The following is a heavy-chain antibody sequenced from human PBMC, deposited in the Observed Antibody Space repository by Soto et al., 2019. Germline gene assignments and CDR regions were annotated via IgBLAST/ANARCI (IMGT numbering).Heavy chain of an antibody. Sequence: QVQLVQSGAEVKKPGASVKVSCKASGYTFSSYALHWVRQAPRQSLEWMGWINTGNGDTRYSQKLQGRVTMTRDTSASTAYMEVSSLRSEDMAVYYCARDRGVIAVAGHYYFDYWGQGTLVTVSS. V-gene: IGHV1-3*04. D-gene: IGHD6-19*01. CDR3: ARDRGVIAVAGHYYFDY. CDR2: INTGNGDT. J-gene: IGHJ4*02. CDR1: GYTFSSYA.